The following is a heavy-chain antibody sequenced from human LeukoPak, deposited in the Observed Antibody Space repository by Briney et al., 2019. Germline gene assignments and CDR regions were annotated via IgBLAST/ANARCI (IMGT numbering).Heavy chain of an antibody. CDR3: ARAPRGGCSGGSCYSRPFDY. V-gene: IGHV4-59*01. Sequence: SETLSLTCTVSGGSISSYYWSWIRQPPGKGLEWIGYIYYSGSTNYNPSLKSRVTISVDTSKNQFSLKLTSVTAADTAVYYCARAPRGGCSGGSCYSRPFDYWGQGTLVTVSS. J-gene: IGHJ4*02. D-gene: IGHD2-15*01. CDR2: IYYSGST. CDR1: GGSISSYY.